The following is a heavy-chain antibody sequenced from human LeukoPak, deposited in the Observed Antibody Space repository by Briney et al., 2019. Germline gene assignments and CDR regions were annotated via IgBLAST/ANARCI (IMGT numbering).Heavy chain of an antibody. J-gene: IGHJ4*02. CDR1: GFTFSSYG. V-gene: IGHV3-30*18. D-gene: IGHD6-19*01. CDR3: AKGRSGAVAAFDY. CDR2: ISYDGSNK. Sequence: GGSLRLSCAASGFTFSSYGMHWVRQAPGKGLEWVAVISYDGSNKYYADSVKGRFTISRDNSKNTLYLQMNSLRAEDTAVYYCAKGRSGAVAAFDYWGQGTLVTVSS.